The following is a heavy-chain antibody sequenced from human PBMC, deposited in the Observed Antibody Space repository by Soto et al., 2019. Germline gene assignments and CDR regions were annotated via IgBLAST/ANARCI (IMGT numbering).Heavy chain of an antibody. V-gene: IGHV3-23*01. D-gene: IGHD2-2*01. CDR3: AKRPASIITFYY. J-gene: IGHJ4*02. CDR1: GFTFSNYA. Sequence: EVQLLDSGGGLVQPGGSLRLSCAASGFTFSNYAMSWVRQAPGKGLEWVSTISGNGGSTYYADSVKGRFTISRDTSKNMRLLQINSLRDDAAAAYYCAKRPASIITFYYLCQGTPVSVSS. CDR2: ISGNGGST.